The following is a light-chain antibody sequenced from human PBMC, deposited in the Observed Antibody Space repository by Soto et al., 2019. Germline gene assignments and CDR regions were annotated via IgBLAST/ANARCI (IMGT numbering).Light chain of an antibody. CDR2: LGS. CDR1: QSLLHSNGYNY. V-gene: IGKV2-28*01. Sequence: DIVMTQSPLSLPVTPGEPASISCRSSQSLLHSNGYNYLDWYLQKPGQSPQLLIYLGSNRASGVPDRFSGSGSGTDFTLKISRVEAEYVGVYYCMQALQTQWTFGQGTKVDI. J-gene: IGKJ1*01. CDR3: MQALQTQWT.